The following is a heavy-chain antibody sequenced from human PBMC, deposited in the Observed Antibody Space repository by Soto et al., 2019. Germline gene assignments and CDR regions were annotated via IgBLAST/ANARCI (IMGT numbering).Heavy chain of an antibody. Sequence: EVQLVESGGGLVQPGGSLKLSCAASGFTFSGSAMHWVRQASGKGLEWVGRIRSKANSYATEYAASVKGRFTISRDDSKNTAYLQMNSLKTEDTAVYYCTRHVYGDYGREDYWGQGTLVTVSS. CDR3: TRHVYGDYGREDY. D-gene: IGHD4-17*01. CDR1: GFTFSGSA. V-gene: IGHV3-73*01. CDR2: IRSKANSYAT. J-gene: IGHJ4*02.